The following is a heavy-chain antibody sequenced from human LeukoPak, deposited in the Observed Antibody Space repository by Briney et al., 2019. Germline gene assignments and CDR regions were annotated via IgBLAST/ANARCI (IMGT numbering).Heavy chain of an antibody. J-gene: IGHJ5*02. CDR2: ISWKSGSI. D-gene: IGHD2-2*01. CDR1: GFTFDDYA. CDR3: AKDSCSSTSCSFAP. Sequence: GRSLRLSCAASGFTFDDYAMHWVRQAPGKGLEWVSGISWKSGSIGYAASVKGRFTIPRYNVQNSLYLQMNSLRVEDTALYYCAKDSCSSTSCSFAPWGQGTLVTVSS. V-gene: IGHV3-9*01.